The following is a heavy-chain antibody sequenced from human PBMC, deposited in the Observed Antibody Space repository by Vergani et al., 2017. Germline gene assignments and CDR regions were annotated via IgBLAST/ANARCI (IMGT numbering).Heavy chain of an antibody. J-gene: IGHJ4*02. Sequence: EVQLVQSGAEVKKPGESLKISCKGSGYSFTNYWIGWVRQMPGKGLEWVGIIYPGDSDTRYSPSFQGQVTISADRSISTAYLQLPSLKASDTAMFYCARSTPSELDYFDYWGQGTLVTVSS. CDR1: GYSFTNYW. D-gene: IGHD1-7*01. CDR3: ARSTPSELDYFDY. V-gene: IGHV5-51*03. CDR2: IYPGDSDT.